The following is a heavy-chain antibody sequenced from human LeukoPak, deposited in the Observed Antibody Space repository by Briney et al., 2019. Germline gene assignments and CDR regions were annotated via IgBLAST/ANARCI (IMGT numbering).Heavy chain of an antibody. CDR2: IRYDGSNK. D-gene: IGHD2-15*01. CDR3: AKQYCSGGSCYSGDYFDY. V-gene: IGHV3-30*02. J-gene: IGHJ4*02. Sequence: GGSLRLFCAASGFTFSSYAMHWVRQAPGKGLEWVAFIRYDGSNKYYADSVKGRFTISRDDSKNTLYLQMNSLRPEDTALYYCAKQYCSGGSCYSGDYFDYWGQGTLVTVSS. CDR1: GFTFSSYA.